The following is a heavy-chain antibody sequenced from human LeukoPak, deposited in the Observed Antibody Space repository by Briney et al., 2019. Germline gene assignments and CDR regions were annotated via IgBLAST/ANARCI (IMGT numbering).Heavy chain of an antibody. CDR2: IYPGDSEP. CDR3: ARQNSGWFDP. J-gene: IGHJ5*02. D-gene: IGHD6-25*01. CDR1: GCPFTSYW. V-gene: IGHV5-51*01. Sequence: GGSLKISCKGSGCPFTSYWIGWVRQIPGKGLEWMGVIYPGDSEPRYSPSFQGQVTSSADKSPSTAYLQWSSRRASDTAMYYCARQNSGWFDPWGQGTPVTVPS.